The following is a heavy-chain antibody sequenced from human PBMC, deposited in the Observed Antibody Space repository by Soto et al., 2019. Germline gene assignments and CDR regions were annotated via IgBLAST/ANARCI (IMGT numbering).Heavy chain of an antibody. V-gene: IGHV1-18*01. J-gene: IGHJ6*04. CDR2: ISAYNGNT. CDR3: ARDLSYPLRFGGMDV. CDR1: GYTFTSYG. Sequence: ASVKVSCKASGYTFTSYGISWVRQALGQGLEWMGWISAYNGNTNYAQKLQGRVTMTTDTSTSTAYVELRSLRSDDTAVYYCARDLSYPLRFGGMDVWGKGTTVTVSS. D-gene: IGHD3-10*01.